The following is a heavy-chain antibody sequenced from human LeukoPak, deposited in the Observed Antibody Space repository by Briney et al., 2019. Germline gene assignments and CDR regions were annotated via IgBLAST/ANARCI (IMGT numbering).Heavy chain of an antibody. Sequence: GGPLRLSCAASGFLFSSYWMIWVRQAPGKALEWVANINQGGSETLYVDAVKGRYTISRDNDKNSLFLQMNSPRGEDTAVYYCARYKAKSTTTLGYWGQGTLVIVSS. V-gene: IGHV3-7*01. J-gene: IGHJ4*02. CDR3: ARYKAKSTTTLGY. CDR1: GFLFSSYW. CDR2: INQGGSET. D-gene: IGHD4-11*01.